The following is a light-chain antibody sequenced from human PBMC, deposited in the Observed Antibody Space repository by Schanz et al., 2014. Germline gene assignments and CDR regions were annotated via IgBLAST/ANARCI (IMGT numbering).Light chain of an antibody. V-gene: IGLV2-14*01. CDR3: SSYTSGSTYV. J-gene: IGLJ1*01. Sequence: QSALIQPPSVSGSPRQSITISCTGTSSDVGAYNYVSWYQQHPGRAPKLMIYDVSNRPSGVSNRFSGSKSGNTASLTISGLQAEDEADYYCSSYTSGSTYVFGTGTKLTVL. CDR1: SSDVGAYNY. CDR2: DVS.